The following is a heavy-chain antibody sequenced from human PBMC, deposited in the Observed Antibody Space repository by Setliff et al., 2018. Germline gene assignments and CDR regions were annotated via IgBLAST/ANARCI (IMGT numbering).Heavy chain of an antibody. V-gene: IGHV3-20*04. CDR3: IKEGGRILDNWFAP. D-gene: IGHD3-9*01. J-gene: IGHJ5*02. Sequence: TGGSLRLSCAASGFTFDDYGMSWVRQAPGKGLEWVSGINWNGGSTGYADSVKGRFTISRDDSKSTMYLQMNSLKTEDTAVYYCIKEGGRILDNWFAPWGQGTLVTVSS. CDR2: INWNGGST. CDR1: GFTFDDYG.